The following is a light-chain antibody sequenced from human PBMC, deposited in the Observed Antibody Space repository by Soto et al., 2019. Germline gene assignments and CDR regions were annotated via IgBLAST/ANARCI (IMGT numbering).Light chain of an antibody. J-gene: IGKJ4*01. V-gene: IGKV3-20*01. CDR2: DAS. CDR1: QSVGSN. Sequence: EIVMAQSPATLSVSPGERATLSCRASQSVGSNLAWYQQKPGQAPRLLIYDASNRATAIPDRFSGSGSGTDFTLTISRLDPEDFAVYYCQQYDSSPLTFGGGTKVDIK. CDR3: QQYDSSPLT.